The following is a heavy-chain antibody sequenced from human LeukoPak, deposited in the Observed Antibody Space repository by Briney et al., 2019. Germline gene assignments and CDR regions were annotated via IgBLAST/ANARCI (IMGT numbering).Heavy chain of an antibody. CDR1: GFTFSDYY. CDR2: ISSRGSTI. Sequence: GGSLRLSCAASGFTFSDYYMSWIRQAPGQGLEWVSYISSRGSTIYYADSVKGRFTISRDNAKNSLYLQMNSLRAEDTAVYYCARFVSQDAFDIWGQGTMVTVSS. CDR3: ARFVSQDAFDI. V-gene: IGHV3-11*04. J-gene: IGHJ3*02.